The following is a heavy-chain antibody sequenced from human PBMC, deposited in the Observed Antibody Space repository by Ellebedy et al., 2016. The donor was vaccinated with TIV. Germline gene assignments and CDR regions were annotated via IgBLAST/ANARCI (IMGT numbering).Heavy chain of an antibody. CDR1: GFNFGSYS. D-gene: IGHD5-12*01. J-gene: IGHJ4*02. CDR2: INKGSSLI. V-gene: IGHV3-48*04. Sequence: PGGSLRLSCGGSGFNFGSYSINWVRQAPGKGLEWISYINKGSSLIYYADSVKGRFTISRDNAKNTVYLQINSLGAEDTAMYYCAKDLHILAADYWGQGTLVTVSS. CDR3: AKDLHILAADY.